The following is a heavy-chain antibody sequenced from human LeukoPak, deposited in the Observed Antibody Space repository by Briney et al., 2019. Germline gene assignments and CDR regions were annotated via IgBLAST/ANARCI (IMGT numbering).Heavy chain of an antibody. D-gene: IGHD2-15*01. Sequence: SETLSLTCAVYGGSFSGYYWSWIRQPPGKGLEWIGEINHSGSTNYNPSLKSRVTISADMSKNQFSLKLSSVTAADTAVYYCARGGTRPYCSGGSCFWQNWFDPWGQGTLVTVSS. J-gene: IGHJ5*02. CDR2: INHSGST. CDR3: ARGGTRPYCSGGSCFWQNWFDP. CDR1: GGSFSGYY. V-gene: IGHV4-34*01.